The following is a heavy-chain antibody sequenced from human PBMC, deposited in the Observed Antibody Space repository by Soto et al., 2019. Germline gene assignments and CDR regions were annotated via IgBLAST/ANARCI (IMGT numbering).Heavy chain of an antibody. V-gene: IGHV3-30-3*01. Sequence: GGSLRLSCAASGFTFSSYAMHWVRQAPGKGLEWVAVISYDGSNKYYADSVKGRFTISRDNSKNTLYLQMNSLRAEDTAVYYCAREWLAMDVWGQGTTVTVSS. CDR1: GFTFSSYA. CDR3: AREWLAMDV. D-gene: IGHD5-12*01. CDR2: ISYDGSNK. J-gene: IGHJ6*02.